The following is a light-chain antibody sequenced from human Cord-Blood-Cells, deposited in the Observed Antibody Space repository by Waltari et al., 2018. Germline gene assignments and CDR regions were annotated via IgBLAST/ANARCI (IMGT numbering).Light chain of an antibody. V-gene: IGLV2-8*01. Sequence: QSALTQPPSASGSPGQSVTLSCTGTSSDVGGCNYVSWYQQHPGKAPKLMIYEVSKRPSGVPDRFSGSKSGNTASLTVSGLQAEDEADYYCSSYAGSNNYVFGTGTKVTVL. J-gene: IGLJ1*01. CDR2: EVS. CDR1: SSDVGGCNY. CDR3: SSYAGSNNYV.